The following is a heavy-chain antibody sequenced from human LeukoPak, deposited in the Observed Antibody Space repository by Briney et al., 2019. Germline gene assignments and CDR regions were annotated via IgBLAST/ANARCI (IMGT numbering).Heavy chain of an antibody. CDR2: IYYSGST. CDR3: ARVTHYYGSGSYLLDP. J-gene: IGHJ5*02. CDR1: GGSISSYY. Sequence: PSETLSLTCTVSGGSISSYYWSWIRQPPGKGLEWIGYIYYSGSTNYNPSLKSRVTISVDTSKNQFSLKLSSVTAADTGVYYCARVTHYYGSGSYLLDPWGQGTLVTVSS. V-gene: IGHV4-59*01. D-gene: IGHD3-10*01.